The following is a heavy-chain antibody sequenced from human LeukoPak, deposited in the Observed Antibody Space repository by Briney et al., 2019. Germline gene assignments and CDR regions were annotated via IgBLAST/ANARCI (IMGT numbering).Heavy chain of an antibody. CDR3: ARGRIAASYYYYYYMDV. V-gene: IGHV3-30-3*01. J-gene: IGHJ6*03. CDR1: GFTFSSYA. Sequence: GGSLRLSCAASGFTFSSYAMHWVRQAPGKGLEWVAVISYDGSNKYYADSVKGRFTISRDNSKNTLYLQMNSLRAEDTAVYYCARGRIAASYYYYYYMDVWGKGTTVTVSS. D-gene: IGHD6-13*01. CDR2: ISYDGSNK.